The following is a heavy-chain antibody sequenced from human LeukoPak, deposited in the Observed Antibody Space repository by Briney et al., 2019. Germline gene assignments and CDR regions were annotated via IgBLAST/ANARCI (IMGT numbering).Heavy chain of an antibody. J-gene: IGHJ4*02. CDR3: AKDLRSRYCSGGSCYSGTFDY. CDR2: ISYDGSNK. Sequence: GGSLRLSCAASGFTFSSYAMHWVRQAPGKGLEWVAVISYDGSNKYYADSVKGRFTISRDNSKNTLYLQMNSLRAEDTAVYYCAKDLRSRYCSGGSCYSGTFDYWGQGTLVTVSS. D-gene: IGHD2-15*01. CDR1: GFTFSSYA. V-gene: IGHV3-30*04.